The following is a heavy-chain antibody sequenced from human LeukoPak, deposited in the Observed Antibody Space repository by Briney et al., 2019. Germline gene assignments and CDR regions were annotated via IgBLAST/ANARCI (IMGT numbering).Heavy chain of an antibody. V-gene: IGHV4-4*07. J-gene: IGHJ4*02. CDR3: ARGPTTVTTEYFDY. CDR1: GGSLSSYY. D-gene: IGHD4-17*01. Sequence: SETLSLTCTVSGGSLSSYYWSWIRQPAGKGLEWIGRIYTSGSTNYNPSLKSRVTMSVDTSKNQFSLKLSSVTAADTAVYYCARGPTTVTTEYFDYWGQGTLVTVSS. CDR2: IYTSGST.